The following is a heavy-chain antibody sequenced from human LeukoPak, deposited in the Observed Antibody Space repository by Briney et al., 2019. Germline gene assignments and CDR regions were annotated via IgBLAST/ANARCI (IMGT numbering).Heavy chain of an antibody. Sequence: GGSLRLSCAASGFTFDDYAMHWVRQAPGKGLEWVSLISWDGGSTYYADSVKGRFTISRDNSKNSLCLQMNSLRAEDTALYYCAASYHSSSCPRDWGQGTLVTVSS. V-gene: IGHV3-43D*03. CDR1: GFTFDDYA. CDR3: AASYHSSSCPRD. J-gene: IGHJ4*02. CDR2: ISWDGGST. D-gene: IGHD6-13*01.